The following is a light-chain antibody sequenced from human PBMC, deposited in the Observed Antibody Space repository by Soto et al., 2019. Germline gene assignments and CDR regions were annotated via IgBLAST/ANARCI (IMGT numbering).Light chain of an antibody. J-gene: IGLJ1*01. CDR1: SSDVGGNKY. CDR2: KVS. V-gene: IGLV2-14*01. CDR3: TSSTSDSLYV. Sequence: QSALTQPASVSGSPGQSITISCTGTSSDVGGNKYVSWYQQYPGKVPKLLINKVSNRPSGVSNRFPGSKSGNTASLTISGLLAEDEADYFCTSSTSDSLYVFGTGTKLTVL.